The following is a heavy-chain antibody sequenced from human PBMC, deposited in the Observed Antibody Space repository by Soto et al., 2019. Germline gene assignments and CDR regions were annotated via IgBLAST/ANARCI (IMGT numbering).Heavy chain of an antibody. V-gene: IGHV4-59*01. CDR3: ARGSIRSDFWSGYRNYYYYYGMDV. CDR2: IYYSGST. Sequence: ASETLSLTCTVSGGSISSYYWSWIRQPPGKGLEWIGYIYYSGSTNYNPSLKSRVTISVDTSKNQFSLKLSSVTTADTAVYYCARGSIRSDFWSGYRNYYYYYGMDVWGQGTTVTVSS. CDR1: GGSISSYY. J-gene: IGHJ6*02. D-gene: IGHD3-3*01.